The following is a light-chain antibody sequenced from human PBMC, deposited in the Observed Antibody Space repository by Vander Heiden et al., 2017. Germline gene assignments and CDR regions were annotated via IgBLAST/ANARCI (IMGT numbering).Light chain of an antibody. CDR1: SSDVGGYNY. Sequence: QSALTQPRSVSGSPGQSVTISCTGTSSDVGGYNYVSWYQQHPGKAPIRRMYDVSKRPSGVPDRFYGSKSGNKAYLTISGLQAEEEADEYCCSYAGSYMVFGGGTKLTV. CDR2: DVS. J-gene: IGLJ2*01. V-gene: IGLV2-11*01. CDR3: CSYAGSYMV.